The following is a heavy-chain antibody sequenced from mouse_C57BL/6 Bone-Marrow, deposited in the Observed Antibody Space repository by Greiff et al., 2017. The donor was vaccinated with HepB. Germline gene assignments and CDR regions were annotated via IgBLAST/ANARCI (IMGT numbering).Heavy chain of an antibody. CDR1: GYTFTSYW. J-gene: IGHJ4*01. CDR3: ASPPLGPGAMDY. V-gene: IGHV1-55*01. D-gene: IGHD4-1*01. Sequence: QVQLQQPGAELVKPGASVKMSCKASGYTFTSYWITWVKQRPGQGLEWIGDIYPGSGSTNYNEKFKSKATLTVDTSSSTAYMQLSSLPSEDSAVYYCASPPLGPGAMDYWGQGTSVTVSA. CDR2: IYPGSGST.